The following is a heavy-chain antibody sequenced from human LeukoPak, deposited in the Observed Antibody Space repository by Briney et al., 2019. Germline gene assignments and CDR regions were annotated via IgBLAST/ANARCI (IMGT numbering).Heavy chain of an antibody. D-gene: IGHD2-2*01. V-gene: IGHV1-69*01. Sequence: SVKVSCKASGGTFSSYAISWVRQAPGRGLEWMGGIIPIFGTANYAQKFQGRVTITADESTSTAYMELSSLRSEDTAVYYCAVYCSSTSCYHFDYWGQGTLVTVSS. CDR3: AVYCSSTSCYHFDY. CDR1: GGTFSSYA. J-gene: IGHJ4*02. CDR2: IIPIFGTA.